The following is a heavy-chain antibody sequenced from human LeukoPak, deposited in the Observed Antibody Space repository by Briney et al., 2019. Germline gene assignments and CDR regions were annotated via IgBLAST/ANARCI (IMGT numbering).Heavy chain of an antibody. V-gene: IGHV3-21*01. J-gene: IGHJ4*02. CDR1: GFTFSSYE. CDR3: ARELGYCSGGSCYSYYSDY. D-gene: IGHD2-15*01. CDR2: ISSSSSYI. Sequence: GGSLRLSCAASGFTFSSYEMNWVRQAPGKGLEWVSSISSSSSYIYYADSVKGRFTISRDNAKNSLYLQMNSLRAEDTAVYYCARELGYCSGGSCYSYYSDYWGQGTLVSVSS.